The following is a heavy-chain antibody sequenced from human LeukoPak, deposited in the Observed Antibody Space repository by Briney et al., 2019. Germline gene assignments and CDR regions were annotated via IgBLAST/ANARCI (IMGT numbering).Heavy chain of an antibody. Sequence: GGSLRLSFAASGFTFSNAWMSWVRQAPGKGLEWVGRIKSKTDGGTTDYAAPVKGRFTISRDDSKNTLYLQMNSLRAEDTAVYYCANHLACGSTSCPSFDYWGQGTLVTVSS. J-gene: IGHJ4*02. V-gene: IGHV3-15*01. CDR1: GFTFSNAW. CDR3: ANHLACGSTSCPSFDY. D-gene: IGHD2-2*01. CDR2: IKSKTDGGTT.